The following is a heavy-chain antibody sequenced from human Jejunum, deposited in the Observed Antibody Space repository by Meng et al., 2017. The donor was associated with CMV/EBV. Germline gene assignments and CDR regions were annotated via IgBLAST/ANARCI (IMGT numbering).Heavy chain of an antibody. CDR3: ATTLYPKPFLNHFDP. CDR1: GGSITSYY. J-gene: IGHJ5*02. V-gene: IGHV4-59*01. CDR2: RYYRETA. D-gene: IGHD2/OR15-2a*01. Sequence: SGGSITSYYVSWIRQPPGKGLEWIGYRYYRETAYYSPSLRSRVTILADTTTNQFSLRLTSVTPADAAVYFCATTLYPKPFLNHFDPWGQGTLVTVSS.